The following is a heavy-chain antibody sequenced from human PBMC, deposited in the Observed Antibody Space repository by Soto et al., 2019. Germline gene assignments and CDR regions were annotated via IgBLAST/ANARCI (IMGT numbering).Heavy chain of an antibody. CDR1: GGSISVSGYY. CDR3: AREEAGSVSS. CDR2: IYYTGST. V-gene: IGHV4-31*03. J-gene: IGHJ5*02. Sequence: PLHPLTLTPSVSGGSISVSGYYWRWIRQHPGKGLEWIAYIYYTGSTYYNPSLKSRVTISVDTSKKQFSLKLSSVTAADTAVYYCAREEAGSVSSWGQGTLVTVS.